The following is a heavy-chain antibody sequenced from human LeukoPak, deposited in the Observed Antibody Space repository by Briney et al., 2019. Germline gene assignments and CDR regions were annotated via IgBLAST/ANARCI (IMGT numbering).Heavy chain of an antibody. CDR2: IIPIFGTA. D-gene: IGHD3-3*01. V-gene: IGHV1-69*05. CDR1: GGTFSSYA. Sequence: ASVKVSCKASGGTFSSYAISWVRQAPGQGLEWMGGIIPIFGTANYAQKFQGRVTVTTDESTSTAYMELSSLRSEDTAVYYCARGYDFWSGYFDYWGQGTLVTVSS. CDR3: ARGYDFWSGYFDY. J-gene: IGHJ4*02.